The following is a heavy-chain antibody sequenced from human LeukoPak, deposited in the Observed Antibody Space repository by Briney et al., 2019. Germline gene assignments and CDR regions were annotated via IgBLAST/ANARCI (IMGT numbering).Heavy chain of an antibody. D-gene: IGHD6-19*01. CDR2: VNTTTGNP. CDR3: ARNGLSSGWYSFDGY. J-gene: IGHJ4*01. V-gene: IGHV7-4-1*02. Sequence: ASVKVSCKASGYTCTSYAMNWVRQAPGQGLEWMGLVNTTTGNPTYAQGFTGRFVFSLDTSFSTAYPQISTLTAEDTAVYYCARNGLSSGWYSFDGYWGHGTLVTVSS. CDR1: GYTCTSYA.